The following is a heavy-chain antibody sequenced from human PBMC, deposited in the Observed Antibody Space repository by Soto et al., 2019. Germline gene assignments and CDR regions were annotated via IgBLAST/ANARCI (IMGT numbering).Heavy chain of an antibody. D-gene: IGHD2-21*02. J-gene: IGHJ4*02. V-gene: IGHV4-31*03. Sequence: QVQLQESGPGLVKPSQTLSLTCTVSGASFGRGGYFWSWIRQHPGKGLEWIGYSYYSGSTYYNPSLKSRVTISVDTSKTQFSLKLSSVTAADTAVYYCARDNSRGGDCFFDTWGQGTRVTVSS. CDR3: ARDNSRGGDCFFDT. CDR1: GASFGRGGYF. CDR2: SYYSGST.